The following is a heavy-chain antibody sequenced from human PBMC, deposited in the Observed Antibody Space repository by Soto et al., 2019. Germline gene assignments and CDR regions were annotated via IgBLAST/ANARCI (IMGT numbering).Heavy chain of an antibody. V-gene: IGHV4-30-4*01. CDR1: GGSISSGDYY. J-gene: IGHJ6*02. CDR3: ARDQSYGMDV. CDR2: IYYSGST. Sequence: SETLSLTCTVSGGSISSGDYYWSWIRQPPGKGLEWIGSIYYSGSTYYNPSLKSRVTISVDTSKNQFSLKLNSVTAADTAVYYCARDQSYGMDVWGQGTTVTVSS.